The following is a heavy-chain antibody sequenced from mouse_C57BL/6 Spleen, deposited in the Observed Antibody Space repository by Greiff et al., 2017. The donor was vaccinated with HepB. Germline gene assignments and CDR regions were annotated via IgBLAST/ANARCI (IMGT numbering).Heavy chain of an antibody. CDR1: GFNIKDDY. Sequence: EVQLQQSGAELVRPGASVKLSCTASGFNIKDDYKHWVKQRPEQGLEWIGWIDPENGDTEYASKFQGKATITADTSSNTAYLQLSSLTSEDTAVYYCTRDYSNSYWYFDVWGTGTTVTVSS. D-gene: IGHD2-5*01. V-gene: IGHV14-4*01. CDR3: TRDYSNSYWYFDV. J-gene: IGHJ1*03. CDR2: IDPENGDT.